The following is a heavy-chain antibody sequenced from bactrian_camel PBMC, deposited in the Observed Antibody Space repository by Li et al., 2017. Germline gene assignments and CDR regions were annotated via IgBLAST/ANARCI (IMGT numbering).Heavy chain of an antibody. J-gene: IGHJ6*01. CDR2: IDSDGTI. CDR3: AADLSRNWRGDCLLTTSTSPS. CDR1: GDLYPLHC. Sequence: HVQLVESGGGSAQAGGSLRLSCEASGDLYPLHCTGWFRQAEGKEREAVAAIDSDGTISYADSVKGRFTISQGNAKRSLYLQMNSLKPEDTAMYYCAADLSRNWRGDCLLTTSTSPSWGRGTQVTVS. V-gene: IGHV3S53*01. D-gene: IGHD1*01.